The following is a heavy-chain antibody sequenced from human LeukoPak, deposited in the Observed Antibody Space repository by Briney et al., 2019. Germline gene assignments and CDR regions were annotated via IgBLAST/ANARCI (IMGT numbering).Heavy chain of an antibody. CDR3: HYYDSSGYSY. Sequence: GGSLRLSCAASGFTSINYWMTWVRQAPGKGLEWVANINQDGSEKYYVDSVKGRFTISRDNAKNSLYLQMNSPRAEDTAVYYCHYYDSSGYSYWGQGTLVTVSS. CDR2: INQDGSEK. J-gene: IGHJ4*02. V-gene: IGHV3-7*01. D-gene: IGHD3-22*01. CDR1: GFTSINYW.